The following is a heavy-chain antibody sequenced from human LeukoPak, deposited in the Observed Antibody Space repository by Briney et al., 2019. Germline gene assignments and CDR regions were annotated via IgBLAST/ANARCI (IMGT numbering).Heavy chain of an antibody. CDR1: GFTFSSYA. J-gene: IGHJ4*02. V-gene: IGHV3-64*02. CDR2: ISSNGGST. Sequence: GGSLRLSYAASGFTFSSYAMHWVRQAPGKGLEYVSSISSNGGSTYYADSVKGRFNISRDNSKNTLYLQMGSLRVEDMAVYYCARLYCSSTSCLLDYWGQGTLVTVSS. D-gene: IGHD2-2*01. CDR3: ARLYCSSTSCLLDY.